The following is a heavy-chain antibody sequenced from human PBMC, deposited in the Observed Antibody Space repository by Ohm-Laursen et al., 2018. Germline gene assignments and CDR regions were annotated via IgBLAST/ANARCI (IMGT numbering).Heavy chain of an antibody. J-gene: IGHJ3*02. Sequence: TLSLTCTVSGGSISSFYWSWIRQPAGKELRWIGRIYTNGSTNYNPSLKSRVTMSVDTSKNQFSLKLSSVTAADTAVYYCAGELAYYDSSGLDAFDIWGQGTMVTVSS. CDR3: AGELAYYDSSGLDAFDI. V-gene: IGHV4-4*07. CDR2: IYTNGST. CDR1: GGSISSFY. D-gene: IGHD3-22*01.